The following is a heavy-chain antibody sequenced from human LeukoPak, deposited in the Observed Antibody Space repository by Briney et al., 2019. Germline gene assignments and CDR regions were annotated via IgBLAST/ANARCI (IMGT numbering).Heavy chain of an antibody. Sequence: GGSLRLSCAASGFIFGKYWMSWVRQAPGKGLECVANIKLDGSEKNYVDSVKGRFTISRDNTKNSLYLQMNSLRAEDTAVFYCARDQYDTWSRRGNFDSWGQGTLVIVSS. CDR2: IKLDGSEK. J-gene: IGHJ4*02. CDR3: ARDQYDTWSRRGNFDS. V-gene: IGHV3-7*03. D-gene: IGHD3-3*01. CDR1: GFIFGKYW.